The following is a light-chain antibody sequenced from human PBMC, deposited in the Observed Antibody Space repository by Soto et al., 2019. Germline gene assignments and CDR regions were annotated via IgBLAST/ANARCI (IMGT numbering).Light chain of an antibody. CDR1: QSVSSN. Sequence: EIVMTQSPATLSVSPGERATLSCRASQSVSSNLAWYQQKPGQAPRLLIYGASTRATGIPARFSGSGSGTVFTLTILSLQSEDFAVYYCQQYNNWPPWTFGQGTKVEIK. J-gene: IGKJ1*01. CDR2: GAS. CDR3: QQYNNWPPWT. V-gene: IGKV3-15*01.